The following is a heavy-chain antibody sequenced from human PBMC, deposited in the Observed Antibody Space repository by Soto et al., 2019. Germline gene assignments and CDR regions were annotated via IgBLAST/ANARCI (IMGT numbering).Heavy chain of an antibody. J-gene: IGHJ5*02. Sequence: SETLSLTCAVYGGSFNAYYWNWIRQPPGKGLEWIGEITYSGSTNYNPSLKSRVTISVDTSKNQFSLNLSSVTAADTAVYYCARGRRQQLVRTAYDWFDPWGQGTLVTVSS. CDR2: ITYSGST. D-gene: IGHD6-13*01. V-gene: IGHV4-34*01. CDR3: ARGRRQQLVRTAYDWFDP. CDR1: GGSFNAYY.